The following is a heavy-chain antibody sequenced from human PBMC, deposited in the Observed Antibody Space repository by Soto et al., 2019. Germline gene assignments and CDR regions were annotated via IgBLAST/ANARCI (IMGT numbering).Heavy chain of an antibody. CDR3: ARVTSYCSGGSCYSSILAFDI. CDR1: GGTFSSYA. V-gene: IGHV1-69*13. J-gene: IGHJ3*02. Sequence: GASVKVSCKASGGTFSSYAISWLRQAPGQGLEWMGGIIPIFGTANYAQKFQGRVTITADESTSTAYMELSSLRSEDTAVYYCARVTSYCSGGSCYSSILAFDIWGQGTMVTVSS. CDR2: IIPIFGTA. D-gene: IGHD2-15*01.